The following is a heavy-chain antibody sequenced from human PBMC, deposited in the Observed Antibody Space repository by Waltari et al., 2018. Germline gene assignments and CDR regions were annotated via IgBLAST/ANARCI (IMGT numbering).Heavy chain of an antibody. CDR1: GFTFTSSA. Sequence: QMQLVQSGPEVKKPGTSVKVSCKASGFTFTSSAVQWVRQARGQRLEWIGWIVVGSGNTNYAQKFQERVTITSDMSTSTAYMELSSLGSEDTAVYYCAAGLGYCTNGVFSPPFDYGMDVWGQGTTVTVSS. V-gene: IGHV1-58*01. CDR2: IVVGSGNT. D-gene: IGHD2-8*01. CDR3: AAGLGYCTNGVFSPPFDYGMDV. J-gene: IGHJ6*02.